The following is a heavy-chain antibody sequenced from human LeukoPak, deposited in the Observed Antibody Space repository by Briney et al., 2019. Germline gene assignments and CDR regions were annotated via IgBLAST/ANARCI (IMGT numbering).Heavy chain of an antibody. CDR3: ARGNYSSSWYYFDY. D-gene: IGHD6-13*01. J-gene: IGHJ4*02. CDR1: GYTFTGYY. V-gene: IGHV1-2*06. CDR2: INPNSGGT. Sequence: ASVKVSCKASGYTFTGYYMHWVRQAPGQGLEWMGRINPNSGGTNYAQKFQGRVTMTRDTSISTVYMELSRLRSDNTAVYYCARGNYSSSWYYFDYWGQGTLVTVSS.